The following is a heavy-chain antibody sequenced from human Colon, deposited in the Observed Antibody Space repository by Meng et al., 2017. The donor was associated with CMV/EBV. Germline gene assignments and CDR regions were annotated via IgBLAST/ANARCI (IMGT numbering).Heavy chain of an antibody. V-gene: IGHV4-4*02. J-gene: IGHJ4*02. CDR3: ARLDDLPN. CDR2: IYHSGNT. CDR1: GGSISRSNW. Sequence: QVQLQESGPGLVKASGTLSLNCAVSGGSISRSNWWSWVRQPPGEGLEWIGEIYHSGNTNYNPSLKSRVTMSVDKPKNQFSLKLTSVTAADTAVYYCARLDDLPNWGRGTLVTVSS. D-gene: IGHD1-1*01.